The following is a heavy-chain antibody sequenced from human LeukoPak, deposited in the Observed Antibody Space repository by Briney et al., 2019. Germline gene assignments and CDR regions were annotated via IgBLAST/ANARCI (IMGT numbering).Heavy chain of an antibody. J-gene: IGHJ3*02. CDR1: GFTVSSNY. CDR3: ARLPMYYYDSSGSSSDAFDI. D-gene: IGHD3-22*01. Sequence: PGGSLRLSCAASGFTVSSNYMSWVRRAPGKGLEWVSVIYSGGSTYYADSVKGRFTISRDNSKNTLYLQMNSLRAEDTAVYYCARLPMYYYDSSGSSSDAFDIWGQGTMVTVSS. CDR2: IYSGGST. V-gene: IGHV3-53*01.